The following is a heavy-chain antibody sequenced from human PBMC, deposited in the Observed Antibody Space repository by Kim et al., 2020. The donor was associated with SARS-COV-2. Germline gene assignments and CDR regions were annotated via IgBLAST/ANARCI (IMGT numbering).Heavy chain of an antibody. CDR3: ARVPGQQLVFGYYYYYGMDV. J-gene: IGHJ6*02. CDR2: INSDGSST. Sequence: GGSLRLSCAASGFTFSSYWMHWVRQAPGKGLVWVSRINSDGSSTSYADSVKGRFTISRDNAKNTLYLQMNSLRAEDTAVYYCARVPGQQLVFGYYYYYGMDVWGQGTTVTVSS. V-gene: IGHV3-74*01. D-gene: IGHD6-13*01. CDR1: GFTFSSYW.